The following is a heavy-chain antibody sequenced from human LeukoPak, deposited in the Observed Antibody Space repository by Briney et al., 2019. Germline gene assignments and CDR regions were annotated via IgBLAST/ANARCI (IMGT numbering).Heavy chain of an antibody. CDR3: ASHSYYYDSSGYYYYFDY. D-gene: IGHD3-22*01. J-gene: IGHJ4*02. V-gene: IGHV4-39*01. CDR2: MYGSGST. CDR1: GGSIRSSSYY. Sequence: SETLSLTCSVSGGSIRSSSYYWGWIRQPPGKGLEWIGSMYGSGSTFYNPSLRSRVTISVDTSKNQFSLNLSSVTAADTAVYYCASHSYYYDSSGYYYYFDYWGQGTLVTVSS.